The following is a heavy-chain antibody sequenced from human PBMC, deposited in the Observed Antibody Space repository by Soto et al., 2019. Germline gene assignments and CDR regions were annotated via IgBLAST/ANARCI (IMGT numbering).Heavy chain of an antibody. CDR1: GYRFTNYG. Sequence: ASVKVSCKAFGYRFTNYGIGWARQAPGQGLEWMGWISAYNGNTKYAQKFQGRVTMTTDTSTTTAYMELRSLRSEDTAVYYCARDPHGYQLLMSPHWFDPWGQGTLVTVSS. D-gene: IGHD2-2*01. CDR2: ISAYNGNT. CDR3: ARDPHGYQLLMSPHWFDP. J-gene: IGHJ5*02. V-gene: IGHV1-18*01.